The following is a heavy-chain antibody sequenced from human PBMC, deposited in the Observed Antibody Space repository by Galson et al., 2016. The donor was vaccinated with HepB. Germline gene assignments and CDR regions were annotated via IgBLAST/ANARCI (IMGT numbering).Heavy chain of an antibody. J-gene: IGHJ5*02. V-gene: IGHV3-23*01. CDR2: IGGGADT. CDR3: AKHREYYYGSGNFNWFDP. D-gene: IGHD3-10*01. CDR1: GFTFSSYA. Sequence: SLRLSCAASGFTFSSYAMSWVRQAPGKGLKWVSSIGGGADTYYAASVKGRFIISSDNSKNTLYLQMKSLRAEETAINYWAKHREYYYGSGNFNWFDPWGQGTLVTVSS.